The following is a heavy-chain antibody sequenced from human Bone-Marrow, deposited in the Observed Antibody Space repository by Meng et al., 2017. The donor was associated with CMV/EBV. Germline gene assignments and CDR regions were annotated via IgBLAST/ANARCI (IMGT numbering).Heavy chain of an antibody. CDR1: GFTVSSNE. CDR2: ISGGST. Sequence: GGSLRLSCAASGFTVSSNEMSWVRQAPGKGLEWVSSISGGSTYYADSRKGRFTISRDNSKNTLHLQMNSLRAEDTAVYYCARAGYYDILTGYYREGAFDIWGQGTRVTVSS. V-gene: IGHV3-38-3*01. CDR3: ARAGYYDILTGYYREGAFDI. J-gene: IGHJ3*02. D-gene: IGHD3-9*01.